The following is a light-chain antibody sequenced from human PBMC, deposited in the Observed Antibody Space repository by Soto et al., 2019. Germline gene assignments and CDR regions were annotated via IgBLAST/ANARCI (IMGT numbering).Light chain of an antibody. CDR1: HDISNY. CDR3: QQYGNLPIT. Sequence: DIQMTQSPPSLSASVGDRVTITCQASHDISNYIGWYQQKPGKAPNLLIYDASNLKTGVQSRFSGSGSGTDFIFIISSLQPEDIATYYCQQYGNLPITFGQGTRLEIK. V-gene: IGKV1-33*01. J-gene: IGKJ5*01. CDR2: DAS.